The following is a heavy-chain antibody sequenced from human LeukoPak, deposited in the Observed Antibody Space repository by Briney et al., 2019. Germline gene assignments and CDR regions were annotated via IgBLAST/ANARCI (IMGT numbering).Heavy chain of an antibody. D-gene: IGHD7-27*01. CDR2: ITGSGDST. Sequence: GGSLRLSCAASGFTFSTYAMSWVRQAPGKGPEWVSTITGSGDSTYYADSVKGRFTVSRDNSKNTLFLQMNSLRAEDTAVYYCAKDGGLWVSAHWGDSWGRGTLVTVSS. CDR3: AKDGGLWVSAHWGDS. J-gene: IGHJ4*02. V-gene: IGHV3-23*01. CDR1: GFTFSTYA.